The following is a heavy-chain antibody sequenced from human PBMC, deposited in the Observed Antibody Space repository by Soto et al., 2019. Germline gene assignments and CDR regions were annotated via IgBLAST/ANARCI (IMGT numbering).Heavy chain of an antibody. D-gene: IGHD2-2*01. CDR3: ARAGYCSSTSCSDAFDI. V-gene: IGHV1-3*01. CDR1: GYTFTSYA. J-gene: IGHJ3*02. CDR2: INAGNGNT. Sequence: QVQLVQSGAELKKPGASVKDACKAPGYTFTSYAMHWVGQAPGQGLEWMGWINAGNGNTEYSQKFQGRVTITRDTSARIAYVELTSLRSEDTAMYYCARAGYCSSTSCSDAFDIWGQGTMVTVSS.